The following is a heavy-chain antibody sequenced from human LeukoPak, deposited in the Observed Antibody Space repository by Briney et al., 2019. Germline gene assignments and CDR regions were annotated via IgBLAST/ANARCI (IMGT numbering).Heavy chain of an antibody. CDR1: GGSISSYY. Sequence: SETLSLTCTVSGGSISSYYWSWIRRPPGKGLEWIGYIYYSGSTNYNPSLKSRVTISVDTSKNQFSLKLSSVTAADTAVYYCAREGGTTDAFDIWGQGTMVTVSS. CDR3: AREGGTTDAFDI. CDR2: IYYSGST. V-gene: IGHV4-59*01. J-gene: IGHJ3*02. D-gene: IGHD1-1*01.